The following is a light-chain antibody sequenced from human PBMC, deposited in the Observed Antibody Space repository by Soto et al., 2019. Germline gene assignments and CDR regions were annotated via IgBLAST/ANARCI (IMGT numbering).Light chain of an antibody. CDR2: AAS. CDR1: QDIRNY. Sequence: DIQMTQSPSSLSASVGDRITITCRASQDIRNYLAWFQQKPGKAPKSLIYAASTLQPGVPSKFSGSGSGTAFTVSISSVQSVDFTTYYCQQYVYYPRTFGQGTTVEIK. CDR3: QQYVYYPRT. J-gene: IGKJ1*01. V-gene: IGKV1-16*02.